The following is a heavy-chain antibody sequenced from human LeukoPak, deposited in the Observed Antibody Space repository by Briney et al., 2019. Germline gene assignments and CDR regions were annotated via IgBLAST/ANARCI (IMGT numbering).Heavy chain of an antibody. V-gene: IGHV3-30*02. CDR2: IRYDGSNK. CDR1: GFTFSSYG. CDR3: AKATMIKGDFDY. D-gene: IGHD3-22*01. J-gene: IGHJ4*02. Sequence: GGSLRLSCAASGFTFSSYGMHWVRQAPGKGLEGVAFIRYDGSNKYYADSVKGRFTISRDNSKNTLYLQMNSLRAEDTAVYYCAKATMIKGDFDYWGQGTLVTVSS.